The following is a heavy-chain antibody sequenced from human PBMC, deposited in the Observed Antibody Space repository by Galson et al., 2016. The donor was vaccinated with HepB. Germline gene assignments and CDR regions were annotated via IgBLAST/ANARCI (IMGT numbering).Heavy chain of an antibody. V-gene: IGHV4-59*01. Sequence: SETLSLTCTVSGGSISPYFWSWIRRPPGKGLEWIAYIYFSGTTNYNPSLKSRVTISLDTSKGQFSLKVTSVTAADSAVYYFARSYGGYAFDIWGQGTMVTVSS. CDR2: IYFSGTT. J-gene: IGHJ3*02. D-gene: IGHD4-23*01. CDR1: GGSISPYF. CDR3: ARSYGGYAFDI.